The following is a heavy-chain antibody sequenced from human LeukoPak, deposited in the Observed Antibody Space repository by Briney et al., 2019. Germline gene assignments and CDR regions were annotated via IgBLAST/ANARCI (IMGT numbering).Heavy chain of an antibody. J-gene: IGHJ4*02. Sequence: SVKVSCKASGGTFSSYAISWVGQAPGQGLEWMGGIIPIFGTANYAQKFQGRVTITADESTSTAYMELSSLRSEDTAVYYCARALGYCSGGSCLPLKYYFDYWGQGTLVTVSS. CDR1: GGTFSSYA. CDR3: ARALGYCSGGSCLPLKYYFDY. V-gene: IGHV1-69*01. CDR2: IIPIFGTA. D-gene: IGHD2-15*01.